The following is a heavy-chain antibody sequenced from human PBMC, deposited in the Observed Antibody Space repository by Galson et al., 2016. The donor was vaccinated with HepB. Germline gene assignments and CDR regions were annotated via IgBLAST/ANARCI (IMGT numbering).Heavy chain of an antibody. CDR3: ARFGGSLGRDV. V-gene: IGHV3-33*08. D-gene: IGHD2-15*01. CDR2: IWYDGSNK. CDR1: GFTFRSYW. J-gene: IGHJ6*02. Sequence: SLRLSCAVSGFTFRSYWMTWVRQAPGKGLEWVALIWYDGSNKHYADSVKGRFTISRDNSKNTLYLQMNSLTAEDTAVYYCARFGGSLGRDVWGQGTTVTVSS.